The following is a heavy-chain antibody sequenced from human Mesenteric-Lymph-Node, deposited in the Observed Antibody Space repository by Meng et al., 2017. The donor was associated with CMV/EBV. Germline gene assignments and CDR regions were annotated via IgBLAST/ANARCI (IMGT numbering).Heavy chain of an antibody. V-gene: IGHV4-59*01. CDR3: ASRNYCDSSGYS. CDR1: GGSISSYY. Sequence: SETLSLTCTVSGGSISSYYWSWIRQPPGKGLEWIGYTYYSGSSTYNPSLKSRVTFSVDTSKNQFSLKLSSVTAADTAVYYCASRNYCDSSGYSWGQGTLVTVSS. CDR2: TYYSGSS. J-gene: IGHJ5*02. D-gene: IGHD3-22*01.